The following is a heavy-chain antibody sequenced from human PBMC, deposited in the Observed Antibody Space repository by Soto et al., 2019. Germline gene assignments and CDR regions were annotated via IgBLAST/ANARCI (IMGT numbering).Heavy chain of an antibody. J-gene: IGHJ5*02. D-gene: IGHD2-15*01. Sequence: SETLSLTCTVSGGSISSGDYYWSWIRQPPGKGLEWIGYIYYSGSTYYNPSLKSRVTISVDTSKNQFSLKLSSVTAADTAVYYCARDKYCSGGCCPIRNNWFDPWGQGTLVTVSS. CDR3: ARDKYCSGGCCPIRNNWFDP. CDR2: IYYSGST. V-gene: IGHV4-30-4*01. CDR1: GGSISSGDYY.